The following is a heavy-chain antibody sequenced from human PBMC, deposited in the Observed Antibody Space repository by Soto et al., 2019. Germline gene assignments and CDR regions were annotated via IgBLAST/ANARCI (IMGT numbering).Heavy chain of an antibody. J-gene: IGHJ6*02. Sequence: QVQLVQSGAEVKKPGASVKVSCKASGYTFTSYGISWVRQAPGKGLEWMGGISAYNGTTNYAQKRQGKVTMTTARSTSTAYMELRSLRSDDTAVYYCARDVVVFGHYYGMDVWGQGTTVTVSS. CDR2: ISAYNGTT. D-gene: IGHD2-15*01. CDR1: GYTFTSYG. CDR3: ARDVVVFGHYYGMDV. V-gene: IGHV1-18*01.